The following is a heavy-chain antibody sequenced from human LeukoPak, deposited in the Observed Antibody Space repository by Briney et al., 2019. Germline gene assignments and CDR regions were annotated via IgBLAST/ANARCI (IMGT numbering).Heavy chain of an antibody. V-gene: IGHV4-4*07. CDR2: IFTSGIT. J-gene: IGHJ4*02. Sequence: SETLSLTCTVSGGSISIYYWNWIRQPAGKGLEWIGRIFTSGITNYDPSLKSRVTMSVDTSKNQFSLNLSSVTAADTAMYYCASIRGTFGYWGQGTLVTVSS. CDR3: ASIRGTFGY. CDR1: GGSISIYY. D-gene: IGHD1-26*01.